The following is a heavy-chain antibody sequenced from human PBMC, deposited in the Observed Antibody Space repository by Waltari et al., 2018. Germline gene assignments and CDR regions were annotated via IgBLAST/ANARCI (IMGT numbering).Heavy chain of an antibody. D-gene: IGHD1-7*01. CDR2: IKQDGSVK. CDR3: TRGGNSLWDY. J-gene: IGHJ4*02. V-gene: IGHV3-7*01. CDR1: GFTFSTFW. Sequence: EVQLVESGGGLVQPGGSLRLSCAASGFTFSTFWMHWVRQAPGKGLEWGANIKQDGSVKYYVDSVKGRFTISRDNAKNSLYLQMNSLRAEDTAVYYCTRGGNSLWDYWGQGTLVTVSS.